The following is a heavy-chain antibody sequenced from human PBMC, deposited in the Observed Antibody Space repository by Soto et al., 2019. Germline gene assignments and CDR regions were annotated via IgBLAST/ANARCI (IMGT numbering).Heavy chain of an antibody. CDR2: IKQDGSEK. D-gene: IGHD4-4*01. CDR1: GFTFSRYW. J-gene: IGHJ6*03. V-gene: IGHV3-7*01. CDR3: AREGSTSRVVTTSLGTYYYYYYYMDV. Sequence: PGGSLRLSCAASGFTFSRYWMDWVRQAPRKGLEWVANIKQDGSEKYYVDSVKGRFTISRDNAKNSLYLQMNSLRAEDTAVYYCAREGSTSRVVTTSLGTYYYYYYYMDVWGKGTTVTVSS.